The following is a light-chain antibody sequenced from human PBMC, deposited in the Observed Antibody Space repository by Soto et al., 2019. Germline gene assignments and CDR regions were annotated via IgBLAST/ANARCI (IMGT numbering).Light chain of an antibody. Sequence: QSALTQPASVSGSPGQSITISCTGTSSDVGGHNLVSWYQHHPGKAPKLIIYEVTKRPSGVSNRFSASKSGNTASLTISGLQAEDEADYYCCSYAGSTSVVFGGGTKLTVL. CDR3: CSYAGSTSVV. J-gene: IGLJ2*01. V-gene: IGLV2-23*02. CDR1: SSDVGGHNL. CDR2: EVT.